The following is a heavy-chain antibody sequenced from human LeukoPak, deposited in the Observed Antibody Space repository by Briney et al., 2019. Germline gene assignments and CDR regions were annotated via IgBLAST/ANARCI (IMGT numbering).Heavy chain of an antibody. CDR2: VNTDGGYT. Sequence: AGGSLRLSCAASGFTFSSHWMHWVRHAPGKGLMWVSRVNTDGGYTSYADSVKGRFSMSRDNSKNMLYLQMNSLRAEDTAVYYCARDPPYGDSWGQGTLVTVSS. CDR1: GFTFSSHW. V-gene: IGHV3-74*01. CDR3: ARDPPYGDS. D-gene: IGHD3-10*01. J-gene: IGHJ4*02.